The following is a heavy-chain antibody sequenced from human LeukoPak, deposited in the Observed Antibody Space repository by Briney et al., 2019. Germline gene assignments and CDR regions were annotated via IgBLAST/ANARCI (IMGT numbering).Heavy chain of an antibody. V-gene: IGHV4-34*01. CDR2: INHSGST. CDR1: GGSFSGYY. CDR3: ARGSGGGWFDP. J-gene: IGHJ5*02. Sequence: SETLSLTCAVYGGSFSGYYWSWIRQPPGKGLEWIGEINHSGSTNYNPSLKSRVTISVDTSKNQFSLKLSSVTAADTAVYYCARGSGGGWFDPWGQGTLVTVSS. D-gene: IGHD3-10*01.